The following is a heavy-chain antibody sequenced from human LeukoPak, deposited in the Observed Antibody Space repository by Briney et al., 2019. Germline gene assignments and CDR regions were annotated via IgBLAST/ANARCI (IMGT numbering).Heavy chain of an antibody. J-gene: IGHJ3*02. CDR1: GFTVISNY. Sequence: GGSLRLSCAASGFTVISNYMSWVRQAPGKGLEWVSVIYSGGSTYYADSVKGRFTISRDNSKNTLYLQMNSLRAEDTAVYYCARARSLVDAFDIWGQGTMVTVSS. D-gene: IGHD2-21*01. V-gene: IGHV3-53*01. CDR3: ARARSLVDAFDI. CDR2: IYSGGST.